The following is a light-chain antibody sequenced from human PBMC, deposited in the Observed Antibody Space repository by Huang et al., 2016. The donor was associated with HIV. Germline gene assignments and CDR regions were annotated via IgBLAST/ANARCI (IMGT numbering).Light chain of an antibody. V-gene: IGKV3-11*01. J-gene: IGKJ2*01. CDR3: HQRSNWHYT. Sequence: EIVFTQSPATLSLSPGARSTLSCMASPCVSGFLGWFQQRPGQAPRLLIYDTSNRATGVPARFSGSGSGTDFTLTISSLEPEDFAVYYCHQRSNWHYTFGQGTKLEIK. CDR2: DTS. CDR1: PCVSGF.